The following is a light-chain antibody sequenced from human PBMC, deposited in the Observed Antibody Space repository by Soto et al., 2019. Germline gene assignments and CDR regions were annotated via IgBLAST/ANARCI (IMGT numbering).Light chain of an antibody. Sequence: AIRMTQSPSSLSASTGDRVTITCRASQGISSYLVWYQQKPGKAPKLLIYAASTLQSGVPSRFSGSGSGTDFTLTISCLQSEDFATYYCQQYYSYPFFGPGTKVDIK. CDR2: AAS. V-gene: IGKV1-8*01. CDR3: QQYYSYPF. J-gene: IGKJ3*01. CDR1: QGISSY.